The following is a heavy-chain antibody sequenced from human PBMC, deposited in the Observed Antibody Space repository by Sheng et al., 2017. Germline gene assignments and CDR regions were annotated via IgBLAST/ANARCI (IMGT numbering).Heavy chain of an antibody. Sequence: EVQLVESGGGLVQPGGSLKLSCAASGFTFSGSAIHWVRQASGKGLEWVGRIRSLANNYATAYAASGKDRFIISRDDSKNTSYLQMDSLKTEDTAVYYCATGGVTDAFDIWGQGTMVTVSS. V-gene: IGHV3-73*02. D-gene: IGHD2-21*02. CDR3: ATGGVTDAFDI. J-gene: IGHJ3*02. CDR2: IRSLANNYAT. CDR1: GFTFSGSA.